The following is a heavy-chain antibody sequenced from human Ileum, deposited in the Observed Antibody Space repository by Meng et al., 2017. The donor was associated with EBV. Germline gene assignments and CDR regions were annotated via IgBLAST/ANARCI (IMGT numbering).Heavy chain of an antibody. Sequence: QVPLQGPDPGRVKPADPLSRPCAISGGSTSCDYCWSWARQSPEKGLEWIGEMYPTGPTYYTPSLKGRVSISIDKSKNQLSLKLNSVTAADTAVYYCVRGGTYYLSYWGQGSLVTVSS. CDR1: GGSTSCDYC. V-gene: IGHV4-4*02. D-gene: IGHD1-26*01. CDR2: MYPTGPT. CDR3: VRGGTYYLSY. J-gene: IGHJ4*02.